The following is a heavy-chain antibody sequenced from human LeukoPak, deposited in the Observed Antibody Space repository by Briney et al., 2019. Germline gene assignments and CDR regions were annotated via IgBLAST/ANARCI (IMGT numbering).Heavy chain of an antibody. D-gene: IGHD6-13*01. CDR2: ISDSGST. Sequence: GGSLRLSCAASGFTFSNYAMTWVRQAPGKGLEWVSTISDSGSTFYADSVKGRFTISRDNSKNTLLLQMNGLRADDTAVYYCAKDWPSEWQQLPDYDAVDVWGQGTMVTVSS. V-gene: IGHV3-23*01. CDR1: GFTFSNYA. J-gene: IGHJ3*01. CDR3: AKDWPSEWQQLPDYDAVDV.